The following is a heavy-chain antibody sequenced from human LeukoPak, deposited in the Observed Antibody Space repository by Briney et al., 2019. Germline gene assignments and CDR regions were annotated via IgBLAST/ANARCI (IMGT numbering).Heavy chain of an antibody. CDR1: GFTFSDYY. D-gene: IGHD5-12*01. V-gene: IGHV3-11*01. Sequence: GGSLRLSCAASGFTFSDYYMSWIRQAPGKGLEWVSYISSSGSSIYYADSVKGRFTISRDNAKNSLYLQMNSLRAEDTAVYYCAREYSGYDSYLDYWGQGTLVTVSS. CDR2: ISSSGSSI. CDR3: AREYSGYDSYLDY. J-gene: IGHJ4*02.